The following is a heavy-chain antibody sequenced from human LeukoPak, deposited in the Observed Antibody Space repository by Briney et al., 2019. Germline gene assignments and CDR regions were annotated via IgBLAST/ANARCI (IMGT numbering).Heavy chain of an antibody. Sequence: GGALRLSGAASGFTVSTNYMTWVRQAPGRGLEWVSIIYSGGTTYYADSVKGRFTISRDNSKNTLYLQMTSLRAEDTAVYYCARDGTTIAVPEAFDIWGQGTMVTVSS. D-gene: IGHD6-19*01. V-gene: IGHV3-66*01. CDR3: ARDGTTIAVPEAFDI. J-gene: IGHJ3*02. CDR1: GFTVSTNY. CDR2: IYSGGTT.